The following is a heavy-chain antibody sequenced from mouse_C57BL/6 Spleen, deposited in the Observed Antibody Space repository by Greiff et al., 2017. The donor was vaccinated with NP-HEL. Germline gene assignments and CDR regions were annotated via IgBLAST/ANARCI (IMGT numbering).Heavy chain of an antibody. CDR2: IDPSDSYT. V-gene: IGHV1-69*01. CDR3: ARGDAGYAMDY. D-gene: IGHD3-3*01. CDR1: GYTFPSYW. Sequence: VQLQQPGAELVMPGASVKLFCKASGYTFPSYWMHWVKQRPGQGLEWIGEIDPSDSYTNYNQKFKGKSTLTVDKSSSTAYMQLSSLTSEDSAVYYCARGDAGYAMDYWGQGTSVTVSS. J-gene: IGHJ4*01.